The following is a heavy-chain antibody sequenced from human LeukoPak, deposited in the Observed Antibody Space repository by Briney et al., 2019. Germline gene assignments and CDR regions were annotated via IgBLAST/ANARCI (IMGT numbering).Heavy chain of an antibody. CDR2: IYYSGNT. J-gene: IGHJ4*02. Sequence: SETLSLTCGVSGGSISSSPYNWGWIRQPPGKGLEWIGNIYYSGNTYYNPSLKSRVTISKDTSKNQLSLKLSSVTAADTAVYYCARGEGSTAMTNWGQGTLVTVSS. D-gene: IGHD5-18*01. CDR3: ARGEGSTAMTN. V-gene: IGHV4-39*01. CDR1: GGSISSSPYN.